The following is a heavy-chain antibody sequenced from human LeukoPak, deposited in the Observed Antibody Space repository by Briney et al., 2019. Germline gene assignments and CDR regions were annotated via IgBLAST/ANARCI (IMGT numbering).Heavy chain of an antibody. V-gene: IGHV3-30-3*01. Sequence: GGSLRLSCAASGFPFSTYAMHWARQAPDKGLEWVAFISYDGSNKYYADSVKGRFTISRDNSKNTLYLQMNSLRPEDTAVYYCARAEYTTSPRIDYWGQGTLVTVSS. CDR3: ARAEYTTSPRIDY. J-gene: IGHJ4*02. CDR1: GFPFSTYA. D-gene: IGHD6-6*01. CDR2: ISYDGSNK.